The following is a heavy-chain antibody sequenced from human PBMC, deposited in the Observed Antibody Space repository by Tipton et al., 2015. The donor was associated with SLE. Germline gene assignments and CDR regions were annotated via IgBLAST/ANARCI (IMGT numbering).Heavy chain of an antibody. CDR1: GGSFSGYY. J-gene: IGHJ5*02. D-gene: IGHD2-15*01. V-gene: IGHV4-34*01. Sequence: TLSLTCAVYGGSFSGYYWSWIRQPPGKGPEWIGEINHSGSTNYNPSLKSRVTISVDTSKNQFSLKLSSVTAADTAVYYCAREKDRKFDPWGQGTLVTVSS. CDR3: AREKDRKFDP. CDR2: INHSGST.